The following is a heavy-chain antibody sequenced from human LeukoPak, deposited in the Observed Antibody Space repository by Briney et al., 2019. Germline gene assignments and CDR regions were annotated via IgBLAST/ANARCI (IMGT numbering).Heavy chain of an antibody. CDR1: GYTLTSYG. J-gene: IGHJ6*02. V-gene: IGHV1-18*01. Sequence: ASVQVSCKASGYTLTSYGISWVRQAPRHGLAWMGSISAYNCNTNYAQKLQGRVTITTDTSTSTAYMELRSLRSDDTAVYYCARDRYCSSTSCYHSYYYGMDVWGQGTTVTVSS. CDR3: ARDRYCSSTSCYHSYYYGMDV. D-gene: IGHD2-2*01. CDR2: ISAYNCNT.